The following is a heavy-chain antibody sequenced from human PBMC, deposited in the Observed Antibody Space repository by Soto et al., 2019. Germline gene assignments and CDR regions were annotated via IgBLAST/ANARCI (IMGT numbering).Heavy chain of an antibody. J-gene: IGHJ4*02. CDR2: TYFRSKWYN. CDR3: AKGYHPGHKTGYAFDS. V-gene: IGHV6-1*01. D-gene: IGHD5-12*01. Sequence: SQTLSLTCAISGDSVSSNTASWNCIRQSPSRGLEWLGRTYFRSKWYNDYAVSVKSRIIINPDTSNNQFSLQLNSVTPEDTAVYFCAKGYHPGHKTGYAFDSWGQGIMVTVSS. CDR1: GDSVSSNTAS.